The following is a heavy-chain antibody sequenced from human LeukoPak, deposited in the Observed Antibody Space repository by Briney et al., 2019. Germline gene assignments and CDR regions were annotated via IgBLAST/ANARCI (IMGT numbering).Heavy chain of an antibody. V-gene: IGHV3-23*01. CDR1: GFTFSNYA. CDR2: IVASGSNT. J-gene: IGHJ3*02. CDR3: ARDLLGGYSYGFDAFDI. Sequence: PGGSPRLSCAASGFTFSNYAMSWVRQAPGQGLEWVSAIVASGSNTYYADAVRGRFTISRDNSKNSLYLQMNSLRAEDTAVYYCARDLLGGYSYGFDAFDIWGQGTMVTVSS. D-gene: IGHD5-18*01.